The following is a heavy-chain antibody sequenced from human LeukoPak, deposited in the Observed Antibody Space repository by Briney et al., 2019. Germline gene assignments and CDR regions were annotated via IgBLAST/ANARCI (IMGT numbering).Heavy chain of an antibody. Sequence: ASVKVSCKASGYTFTNYGITWVRQAPGQGLEWMGWISGRQGNTKYAQNFQGRVTMTIDTSTSTAYMDLRSLRSDDTALYFCARSDLATITAGPFEYWGQGTLVAVSS. CDR2: ISGRQGNT. V-gene: IGHV1-18*01. D-gene: IGHD5-12*01. CDR1: GYTFTNYG. CDR3: ARSDLATITAGPFEY. J-gene: IGHJ4*02.